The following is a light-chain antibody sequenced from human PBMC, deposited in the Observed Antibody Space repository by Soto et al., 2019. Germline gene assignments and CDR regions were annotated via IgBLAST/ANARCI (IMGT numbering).Light chain of an antibody. V-gene: IGKV3-15*01. CDR2: GVS. J-gene: IGKJ2*01. Sequence: EIVMTQSPATLSVSPGERATLSCRASQSISGELAWYQQRPGQPPRLLIYGVSTRATGVPDRFSGSGSGSDFTLTISGLQAEDLAVYYCHQGHDWPLTFGQGTRLDI. CDR1: QSISGE. CDR3: HQGHDWPLT.